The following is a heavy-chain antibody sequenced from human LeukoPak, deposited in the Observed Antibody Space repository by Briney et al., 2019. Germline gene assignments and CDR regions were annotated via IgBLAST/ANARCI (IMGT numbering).Heavy chain of an antibody. V-gene: IGHV1-69*04. CDR1: GGTFSSYA. J-gene: IGHJ3*02. CDR3: ARDDSSSWYPDAFDI. CDR2: IIPILGIA. Sequence: SVKVSCKASGGTFSSYAISWVRQAPGQGLEWMGRIIPILGIANYAQKFQGRVTITADKSTSTAYMELSSLRSEDTAVYYCARDDSSSWYPDAFDIWGQGTMVTVSS. D-gene: IGHD6-13*01.